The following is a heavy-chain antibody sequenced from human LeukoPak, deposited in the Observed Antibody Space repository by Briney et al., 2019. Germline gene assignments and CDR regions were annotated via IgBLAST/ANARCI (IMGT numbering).Heavy chain of an antibody. D-gene: IGHD1/OR15-1a*01. Sequence: QPGGSLRLSCAASGSTFSSHWMHWVRQAPGKGLEWVANIKQDGSGLYYVESVKGRFTISRDNAKNSLYLRMTSLRAKDTAVYYCARDPGRTGFDYWGQGTLVTVSS. J-gene: IGHJ4*02. CDR2: IKQDGSGL. CDR3: ARDPGRTGFDY. V-gene: IGHV3-7*03. CDR1: GSTFSSHW.